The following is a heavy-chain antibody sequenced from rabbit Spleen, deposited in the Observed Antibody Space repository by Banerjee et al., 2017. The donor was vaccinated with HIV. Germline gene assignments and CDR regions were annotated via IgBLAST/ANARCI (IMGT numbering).Heavy chain of an antibody. CDR2: INASTGKP. Sequence: QEQLVESGGGRVQPEGSLTLTCKASGFSFSDRDVMCWVRQAPGKGLEWIACINASTGKPVYATWAKGRFTISRTSSTTVTLQMTSLTAADTATYFCARDLASVVGWNFNLWGPGTLVTVS. CDR3: ARDLASVVGWNFNL. J-gene: IGHJ4*01. CDR1: GFSFSDRDV. V-gene: IGHV1S45*01. D-gene: IGHD3-1*01.